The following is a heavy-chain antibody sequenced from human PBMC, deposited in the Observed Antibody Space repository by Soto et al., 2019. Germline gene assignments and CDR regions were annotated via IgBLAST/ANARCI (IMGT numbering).Heavy chain of an antibody. CDR1: GGTFSSYA. CDR2: IIPIIGTA. CDR3: ARDEYSYGLGHFDY. V-gene: IGHV1-69*13. J-gene: IGHJ4*02. D-gene: IGHD6-6*01. Sequence: SVKVSCKASGGTFSSYAISWVRQAPGQGLEWMGGIIPIIGTANYAQKFQGRVTITADESTSTAYMELSSLRSEDTAVYYCARDEYSYGLGHFDYWGQRTLVTVSS.